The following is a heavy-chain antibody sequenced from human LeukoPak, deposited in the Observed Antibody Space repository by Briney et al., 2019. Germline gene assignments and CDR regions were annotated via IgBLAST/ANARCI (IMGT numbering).Heavy chain of an antibody. CDR3: ARDRKGSNAVDY. Sequence: SETLSLTCAVYGGSFSGYYWTWIRQPPGKGLEWIGEINHSGSTNYNPSLKSRVTISVDTSKNQFSLKLSSVTAADTAVYYCARDRKGSNAVDYWGQGTLVTVSS. CDR1: GGSFSGYY. V-gene: IGHV4-34*01. D-gene: IGHD3-10*01. CDR2: INHSGST. J-gene: IGHJ4*02.